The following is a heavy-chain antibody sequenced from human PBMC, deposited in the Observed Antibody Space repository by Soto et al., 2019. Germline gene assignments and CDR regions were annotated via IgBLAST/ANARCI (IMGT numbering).Heavy chain of an antibody. V-gene: IGHV1-2*02. CDR1: GYTFTGYY. CDR2: INPNRGGT. Sequence: GASVKVSCKASGYTFTGYYMHWVRQAPGQGLEWMGWINPNRGGTNYAQKFQGRVTMTRDTSISTAYMELSRLRSDDTAVYYCARGMNRATVTAAYWGQGPLVTVSS. J-gene: IGHJ4*02. CDR3: ARGMNRATVTAAY. D-gene: IGHD4-17*01.